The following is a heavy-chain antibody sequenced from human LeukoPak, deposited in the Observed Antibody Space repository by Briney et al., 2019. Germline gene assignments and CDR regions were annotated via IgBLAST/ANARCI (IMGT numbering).Heavy chain of an antibody. V-gene: IGHV3-23*01. J-gene: IGHJ4*02. Sequence: GGSLRLSCAASGFTFSSYAMSWVRQAPEKGLEWVSAISGSGGSTYYADSVKGRFTISRDNSENTLYLQMNSLRAEDTAVYYCAKGLGIAAAGSSFDYWGQGTLVTVSS. CDR1: GFTFSSYA. D-gene: IGHD6-13*01. CDR3: AKGLGIAAAGSSFDY. CDR2: ISGSGGST.